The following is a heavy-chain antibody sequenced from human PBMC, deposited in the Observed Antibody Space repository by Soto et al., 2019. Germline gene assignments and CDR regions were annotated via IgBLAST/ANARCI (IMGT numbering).Heavy chain of an antibody. CDR2: IIPIFGTT. CDR3: ARNVVYYDILTGPFDI. J-gene: IGHJ3*02. Sequence: QVQLVQSGAEVKKPGSSVKVSCKASEGTFSSYAISWVRQAPGQGLEWMGGIIPIFGTTNYAQKFQGRVTITADESTSTAYMELSSLRSEDTAVYYCARNVVYYDILTGPFDIWGQGTMVTVSS. V-gene: IGHV1-69*12. CDR1: EGTFSSYA. D-gene: IGHD3-9*01.